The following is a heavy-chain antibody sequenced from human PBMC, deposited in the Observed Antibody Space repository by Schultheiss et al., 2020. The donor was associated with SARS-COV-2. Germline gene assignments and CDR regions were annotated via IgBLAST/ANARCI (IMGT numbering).Heavy chain of an antibody. CDR1: GGSFSGYY. J-gene: IGHJ5*02. Sequence: SQTLSLTCAVYGGSFSGYYWSWIRQPPGKGLEWIGEINHSGSTNYNPSLKSRVTISVDTSKNQFSLKLSSVTAADTAVYYCARGDYYDSRRSFDPWGQGTLVTV. CDR2: INHSGST. CDR3: ARGDYYDSRRSFDP. D-gene: IGHD3-22*01. V-gene: IGHV4-34*01.